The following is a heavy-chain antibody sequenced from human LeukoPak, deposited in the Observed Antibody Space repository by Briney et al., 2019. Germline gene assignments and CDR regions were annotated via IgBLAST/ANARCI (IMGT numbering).Heavy chain of an antibody. Sequence: ASVKVSCKVSGYTLTELSMHWVRQAPGKGLEWMGGFDPEDGETIYAQKFQGRVTMTEDTSTDTAYMELSSLRSEDTAVYYCATDTVVPAATGNPPDAFDIWGQGTMVTVSS. D-gene: IGHD2-2*01. V-gene: IGHV1-24*01. CDR1: GYTLTELS. J-gene: IGHJ3*02. CDR2: FDPEDGET. CDR3: ATDTVVPAATGNPPDAFDI.